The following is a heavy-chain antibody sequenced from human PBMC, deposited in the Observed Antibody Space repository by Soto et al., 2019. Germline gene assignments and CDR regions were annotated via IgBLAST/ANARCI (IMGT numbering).Heavy chain of an antibody. CDR1: GGSISSGGYY. CDR2: IDYSGST. D-gene: IGHD1-1*01. J-gene: IGHJ3*02. V-gene: IGHV4-31*03. Sequence: QVQLQESGPGLVKPSQTLSLTCTVSGGSISSGGYYWSWIRQHPGKGLEWIGYIDYSGSTYYNPSLQRRVTISVDTSKNQFSLKLSSVTAADTAVYYCARDPSGLEMTFDIWGQGTMVTVSS. CDR3: ARDPSGLEMTFDI.